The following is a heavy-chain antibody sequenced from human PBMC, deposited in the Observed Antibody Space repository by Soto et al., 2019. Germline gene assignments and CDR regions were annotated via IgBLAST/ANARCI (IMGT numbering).Heavy chain of an antibody. CDR2: INGDGSTT. J-gene: IGHJ4*02. D-gene: IGHD6-13*01. CDR3: GSPYSGSGYCLDF. Sequence: EVQLVESGGGLVQPGGSLRLSCAASGFTFSSQWMHWVRQAPGKGLVWVSRINGDGSTTSYADSVKGRFTISRDNAKNTVYLQMNSLRADDTAVYYCGSPYSGSGYCLDFWGQGPLVTVSS. CDR1: GFTFSSQW. V-gene: IGHV3-74*01.